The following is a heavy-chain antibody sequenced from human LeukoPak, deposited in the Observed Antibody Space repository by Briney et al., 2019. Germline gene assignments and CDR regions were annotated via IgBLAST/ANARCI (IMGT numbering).Heavy chain of an antibody. V-gene: IGHV3-11*05. CDR3: AKGASDSSGYYYFDY. J-gene: IGHJ4*02. CDR1: GFTFSDYY. Sequence: PGGSLRLSCAASGFTFSDYYMSWIRQAPGKGLEWVSYISSSSSYTNYADSVKGRFTISRDNSKNTLYLQMNNLRADDTAVYYCAKGASDSSGYYYFDYWGQGTLVTVSS. CDR2: ISSSSSYT. D-gene: IGHD3-22*01.